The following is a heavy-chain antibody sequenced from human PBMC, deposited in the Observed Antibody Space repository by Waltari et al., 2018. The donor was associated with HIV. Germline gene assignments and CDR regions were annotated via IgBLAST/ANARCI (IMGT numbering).Heavy chain of an antibody. CDR3: ARWTRRVAVAGTGENAFDI. CDR2: INAGNGNT. V-gene: IGHV1-3*01. CDR1: GYTFTSYA. J-gene: IGHJ3*02. Sequence: QVQLVQSGAEVKKPGASVKVSCKASGYTFTSYAMHWVRQAPGQRLEWMGWINAGNGNTKYSQKFQGRVTITRDTSASTAYMELSSLRSEDTAVYYCARWTRRVAVAGTGENAFDIWGQGTMVTVSS. D-gene: IGHD6-19*01.